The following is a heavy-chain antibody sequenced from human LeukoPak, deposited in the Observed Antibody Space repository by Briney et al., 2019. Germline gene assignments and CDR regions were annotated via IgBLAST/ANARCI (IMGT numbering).Heavy chain of an antibody. CDR3: ARADYDFWSGLNWFDP. CDR1: GYTFTSYY. D-gene: IGHD3-3*01. CDR2: INPSGGST. V-gene: IGHV1-46*01. Sequence: ASVKVSCKASGYTFTSYYMHWVRQAPGQGLEWMGIINPSGGSTSYAQKFQGRVTMTRDTSTSTVYMELSSLRSEDTAVYYCARADYDFWSGLNWFDPWGQGTLVTVSS. J-gene: IGHJ5*02.